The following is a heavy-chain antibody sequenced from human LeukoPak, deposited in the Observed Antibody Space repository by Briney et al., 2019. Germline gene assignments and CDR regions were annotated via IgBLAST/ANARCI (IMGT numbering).Heavy chain of an antibody. CDR3: ATDLGVWGGYRYSRLFY. CDR2: FDPEDGET. Sequence: ASVKVSCKVSGYTLTELSMHWVRQAPGKGLEWMGGFDPEDGETIYAQKFQGRVTMTEDTSTDTAYMELSSLRSEDTAVYYCATDLGVWGGYRYSRLFYWGQGTLVTVSS. V-gene: IGHV1-24*01. D-gene: IGHD3-16*02. CDR1: GYTLTELS. J-gene: IGHJ4*02.